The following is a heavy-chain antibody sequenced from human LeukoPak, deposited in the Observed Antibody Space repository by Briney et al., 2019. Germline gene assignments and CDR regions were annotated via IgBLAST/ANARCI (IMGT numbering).Heavy chain of an antibody. Sequence: GASVKVSCKASGYIFSDYYIHWVRQAPGQGLEWMGWINPNSGDTNYAQRFQGRVTMTRDTPINTAYMELSRLTSDDTAVYYCARPAYYHGAGSWPYWGQGSLVTVSS. D-gene: IGHD3-10*01. CDR3: ARPAYYHGAGSWPY. J-gene: IGHJ4*02. CDR1: GYIFSDYY. V-gene: IGHV1-2*02. CDR2: INPNSGDT.